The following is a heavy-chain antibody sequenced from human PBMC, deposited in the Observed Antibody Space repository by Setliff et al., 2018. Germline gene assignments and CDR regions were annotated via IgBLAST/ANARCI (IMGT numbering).Heavy chain of an antibody. D-gene: IGHD3-22*01. CDR1: GYTFTSYA. Sequence: ASVKVSCKASGYTFTSYAMNWVRQAPGQGLEWMGWINTNTGNPTYAQGFTGRFVFSLDTSVSTAYLQISSLKAEDTAVYYCARDRFGRLCESSGPCYASPFFFDLWGQGALVTVSS. V-gene: IGHV7-4-1*02. CDR3: ARDRFGRLCESSGPCYASPFFFDL. J-gene: IGHJ4*02. CDR2: INTNTGNP.